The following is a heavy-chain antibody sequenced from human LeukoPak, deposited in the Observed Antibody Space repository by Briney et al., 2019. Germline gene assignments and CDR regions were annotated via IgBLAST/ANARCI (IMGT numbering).Heavy chain of an antibody. CDR3: SKKGQGEDYGEPA. J-gene: IGHJ5*02. Sequence: SGGSLRLSCAASGFTFSNAWMSWVRQAPGKGLECVSVIGRTRSGGYTYNAASVRGRFTISRDNSKNTLYLQMNSLRAEDTAIYYCSKKGQGEDYGEPAWGPGTLVTVSS. CDR1: GFTFSNAW. V-gene: IGHV3-23*01. CDR2: IGRTRSGGYT. D-gene: IGHD4-17*01.